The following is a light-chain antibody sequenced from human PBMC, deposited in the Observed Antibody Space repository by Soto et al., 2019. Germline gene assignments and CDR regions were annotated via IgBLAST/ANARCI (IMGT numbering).Light chain of an antibody. CDR3: QQYGSSPWT. Sequence: EIVLAKSPGTLSLSPGERATLSCRASQSVSSSYLAWYQQKPGQAPRLLIYGASSRATGIPDRFSRSGSGTDFTLTISRLEPEDFALYYCQQYGSSPWTFGQGTKVDIK. V-gene: IGKV3-20*01. J-gene: IGKJ1*01. CDR1: QSVSSSY. CDR2: GAS.